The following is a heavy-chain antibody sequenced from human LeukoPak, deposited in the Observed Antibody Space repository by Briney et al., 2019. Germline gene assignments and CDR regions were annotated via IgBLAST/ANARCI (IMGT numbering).Heavy chain of an antibody. Sequence: ASVKVSCKAYGYTFTGYYMHWVRQAPGQGLEWMGWINPNSGGTNYAQKFQGRVTMTRDTSISTAYMELSRLRSDDTAVYYCARELRAVFGSYYYYYMDVWGKGTTVTVSS. V-gene: IGHV1-2*02. J-gene: IGHJ6*03. CDR2: INPNSGGT. CDR3: ARELRAVFGSYYYYYMDV. D-gene: IGHD3-10*02. CDR1: GYTFTGYY.